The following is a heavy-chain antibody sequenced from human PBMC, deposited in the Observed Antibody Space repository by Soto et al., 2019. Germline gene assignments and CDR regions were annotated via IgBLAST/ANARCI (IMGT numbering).Heavy chain of an antibody. CDR3: AREYVWGSYRYSFDN. CDR1: GFTFSNYG. CDR2: ISGSGGST. V-gene: IGHV3-23*01. J-gene: IGHJ4*02. Sequence: PGGSLRLSCAASGFTFSNYGMVWVRQAPGKGLEWVSAISGSGGSTYYADSVRGRFTISRDNSKNTLYLQMNSLRAEDTAVYYCAREYVWGSYRYSFDNWGQGTLVTVSS. D-gene: IGHD3-16*02.